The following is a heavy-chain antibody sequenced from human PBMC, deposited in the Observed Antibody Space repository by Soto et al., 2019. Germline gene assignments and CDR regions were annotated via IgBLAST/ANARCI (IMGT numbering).Heavy chain of an antibody. D-gene: IGHD2-2*01. J-gene: IGHJ5*02. CDR1: GGSISSGGYY. V-gene: IGHV4-31*01. Sequence: QVQLQESGPGLVKPSQTLSLTCTVSGGSISSGGYYWSWIRQHPGKGLEWIGYIYYSGSTYYNPSLKSPVTISVDTTKNQFSLKLSSVTAADTAVYYSARYDYCSSTSCYGSRFDPWGQGTLVTVSS. CDR2: IYYSGST. CDR3: ARYDYCSSTSCYGSRFDP.